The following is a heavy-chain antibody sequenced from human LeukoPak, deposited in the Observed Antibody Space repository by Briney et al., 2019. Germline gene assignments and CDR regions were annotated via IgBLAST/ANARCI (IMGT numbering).Heavy chain of an antibody. CDR3: ARNSMYYYDSSHLDY. CDR1: GGSFSGYY. D-gene: IGHD3-22*01. J-gene: IGHJ4*02. CDR2: INHSGST. V-gene: IGHV4-34*01. Sequence: SETLSLTCAVYGGSFSGYYWSWIRQPPGKGLEWIGEINHSGSTNYNPSLKSRVTISVDTSKNQFSLKLSSVTAADTAVYYCARNSMYYYDSSHLDYWGQGTLVTVSS.